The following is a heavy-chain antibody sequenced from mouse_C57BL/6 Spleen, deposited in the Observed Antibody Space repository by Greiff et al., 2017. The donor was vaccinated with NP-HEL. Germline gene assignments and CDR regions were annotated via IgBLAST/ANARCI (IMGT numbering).Heavy chain of an antibody. CDR1: GYTFTSYD. V-gene: IGHV1-85*01. Sequence: QVQLKQSGPELVKPGASVKLSCKASGYTFTSYDINWVKQRPGQGLEWIGWIYPRDGSTKYNEKFKGKATLTVATSSSTAYMELHSLTSEDSAVYFCAILLRYSWFAYWGQGTLVTVSA. CDR3: AILLRYSWFAY. D-gene: IGHD1-1*01. J-gene: IGHJ3*01. CDR2: IYPRDGST.